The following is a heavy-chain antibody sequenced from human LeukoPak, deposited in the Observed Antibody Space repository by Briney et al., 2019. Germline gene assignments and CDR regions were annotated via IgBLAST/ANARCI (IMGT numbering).Heavy chain of an antibody. CDR2: IIPILGIA. CDR3: ADTYYYGSGSPTDAFDI. Sequence: ASVKVSCKASGGTFSSYAISWVRQAPGQGLEWMGRIIPILGIANYAQKFQGRVTITADKSTSTDYMELSSLRSEDTAVYYCADTYYYGSGSPTDAFDIWGQGTMVTVSS. CDR1: GGTFSSYA. J-gene: IGHJ3*02. D-gene: IGHD3-10*01. V-gene: IGHV1-69*04.